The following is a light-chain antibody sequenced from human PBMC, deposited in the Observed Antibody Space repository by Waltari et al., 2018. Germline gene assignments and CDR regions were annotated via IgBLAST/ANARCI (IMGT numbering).Light chain of an antibody. CDR1: QSIGRY. CDR3: QKHDRLPAT. V-gene: IGKV3-20*01. J-gene: IGKJ1*01. CDR2: GAS. Sequence: EIVLTQSPDTLSLSPGERATLSCRASQSIGRYLVWYQQKPGQAPRFLIYGASTRASGIPDRFSGSGSGTDFSLTISRLEPEDFAVYHCQKHDRLPATFGQGTKVEIK.